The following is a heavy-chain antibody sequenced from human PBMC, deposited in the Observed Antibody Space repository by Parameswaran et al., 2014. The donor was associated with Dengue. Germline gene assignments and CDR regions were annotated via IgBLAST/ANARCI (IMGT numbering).Heavy chain of an antibody. Sequence: WIRQPPGKGLEWVSVIYSGGSTYYADSVKGRFTISRDNSKNTLYLQMNSLRAEDTAVYYCARDRRGVWQLGMDVWGQGTTVTVSS. CDR2: IYSGGST. D-gene: IGHD6-13*01. J-gene: IGHJ6*02. V-gene: IGHV3-53*01. CDR3: ARDRRGVWQLGMDV.